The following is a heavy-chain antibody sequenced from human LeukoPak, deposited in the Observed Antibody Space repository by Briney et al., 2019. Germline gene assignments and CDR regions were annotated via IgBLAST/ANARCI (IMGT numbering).Heavy chain of an antibody. D-gene: IGHD4-23*01. CDR2: IYYSGST. CDR1: GGSISSYY. J-gene: IGHJ4*02. CDR3: ARLWGIRWVFDY. V-gene: IGHV4-59*08. Sequence: SETLSLTCTVSGGSISSYYWSWLRQPPGKGLEWIGYIYYSGSTNYNPSLKSRVTISVDTSKNQFSLKLSSVTAADTAVYYCARLWGIRWVFDYWGQGTLVTVSS.